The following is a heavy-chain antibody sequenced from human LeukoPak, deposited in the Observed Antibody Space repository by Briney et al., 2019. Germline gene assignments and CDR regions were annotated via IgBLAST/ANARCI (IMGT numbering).Heavy chain of an antibody. CDR1: GGTFSSYA. CDR2: IIPIFGTA. J-gene: IGHJ4*02. Sequence: ASVTVSCKASGGTFSSYAISWVRQAPGQGLEWMGGIIPIFGTANYAQKFQGRVTITTDESTSTAYMELSSLRSEDTAVYYCARVGAVAVLDYWGQGTLVTVSS. V-gene: IGHV1-69*05. CDR3: ARVGAVAVLDY. D-gene: IGHD6-19*01.